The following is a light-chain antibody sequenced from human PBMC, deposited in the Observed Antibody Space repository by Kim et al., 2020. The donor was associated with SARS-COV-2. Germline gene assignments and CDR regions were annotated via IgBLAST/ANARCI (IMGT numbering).Light chain of an antibody. Sequence: DIQMTQSPSSLSASVRDSVTITCRASQSISNSLNWYQQKPGKAPSLLIYASSSLHSGLPSRFSGSGSGTDFTLTITDLQPEDSASYYCQQTYTVRWTFGQGTKLEIK. CDR1: QSISNS. J-gene: IGKJ1*01. CDR3: QQTYTVRWT. CDR2: ASS. V-gene: IGKV1-39*01.